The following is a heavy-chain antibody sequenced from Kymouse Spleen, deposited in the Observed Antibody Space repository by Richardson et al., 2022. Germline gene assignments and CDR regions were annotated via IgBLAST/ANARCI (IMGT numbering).Heavy chain of an antibody. CDR2: IYYSGST. CDR1: GGSVSSGSYY. V-gene: IGHV4-61*01. CDR3: ASRITMVRGVIIDYYYYGMDV. Sequence: QVQLQESGPGLVKPSETLSLTCTVSGGSVSSGSYYWSWIRQPPGKGLEWIGYIYYSGSTNYNPSLKSRVTISVDTSKNQFSLKLSSVTAADTAVYYCASRITMVRGVIIDYYYYGMDVWGQGTTVTVSS. D-gene: IGHD3-10*01. J-gene: IGHJ6*02.